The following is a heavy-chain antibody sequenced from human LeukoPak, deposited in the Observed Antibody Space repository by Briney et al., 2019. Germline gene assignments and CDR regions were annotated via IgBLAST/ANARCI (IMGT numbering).Heavy chain of an antibody. CDR2: ISYDGSNK. CDR3: AKEERAVAVGAYYFDY. V-gene: IGHV3-30*18. J-gene: IGHJ4*02. D-gene: IGHD6-19*01. CDR1: GFTFSSYG. Sequence: PGRSLRLSCAASGFTFSSYGMHWVRQAPGKGLEWEAVISYDGSNKYYADSVKGRFTISRDNSKNTLYLQMNSLRAEDTAVYYCAKEERAVAVGAYYFDYWGQGTLVTVSS.